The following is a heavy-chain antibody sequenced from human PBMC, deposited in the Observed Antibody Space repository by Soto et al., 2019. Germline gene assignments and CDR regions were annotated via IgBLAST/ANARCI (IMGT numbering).Heavy chain of an antibody. D-gene: IGHD2-21*02. J-gene: IGHJ4*02. CDR3: AREAEFRTENSDC. V-gene: IGHV4-31*03. CDR1: GGAISSGAYY. Sequence: QVQLQESGPGLVKPSQTLSLSCNVSGGAISSGAYYWSWIRQHPGKGLEWIGYISYTGNTFYNPSLKSRLSISIDTSKNQFFLKLKSVTAADTAVYYCAREAEFRTENSDCWGQGTLVTVSS. CDR2: ISYTGNT.